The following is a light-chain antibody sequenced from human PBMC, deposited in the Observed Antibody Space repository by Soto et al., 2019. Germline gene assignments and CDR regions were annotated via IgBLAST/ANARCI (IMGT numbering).Light chain of an antibody. Sequence: DIQMTQSPSSLSASVGDRVTITCRASQVISNYLAWYQQKPGKVPKLLIYAASTLQSGVPFRFSGSGSGTDFTLTISSLQPEDVATYYCQKYNSAPWTFGKGTKVEIK. J-gene: IGKJ1*01. V-gene: IGKV1-27*01. CDR2: AAS. CDR1: QVISNY. CDR3: QKYNSAPWT.